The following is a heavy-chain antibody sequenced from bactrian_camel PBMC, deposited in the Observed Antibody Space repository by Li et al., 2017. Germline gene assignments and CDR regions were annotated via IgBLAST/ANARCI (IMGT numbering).Heavy chain of an antibody. J-gene: IGHJ4*01. Sequence: HVQLVESGGGLVQPGGSLRLSCVASGVTFSSYWMSWVRQAPGKGLEWVSSISGSSRTYYSNSAKGRCTIARDNTKNTVYLQMISLESEDTGTYYCAVDLAYSDLVAGRPQYWGLGTQVTVS. CDR3: AVDLAYSDLVAGRPQY. D-gene: IGHD6*01. V-gene: IGHV3S6*01. CDR1: GVTFSSYW. CDR2: ISGSSRT.